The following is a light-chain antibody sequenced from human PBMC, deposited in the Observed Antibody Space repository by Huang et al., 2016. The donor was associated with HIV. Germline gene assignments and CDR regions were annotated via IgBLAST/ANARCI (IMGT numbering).Light chain of an antibody. J-gene: IGKJ1*01. CDR2: LGS. Sequence: DIVMTQSPLSLSVTLGEPASISCKSNPSLLYSNGYTYLDWYLQKPGQSPQLLFFLGSDLASGVPDRFSCSGTGVDFTLTISRLEAEDVGVYYCMQGLQTPPTCGQGTKVEI. CDR1: PSLLYSNGYTY. V-gene: IGKV2-28*01. CDR3: MQGLQTPPT.